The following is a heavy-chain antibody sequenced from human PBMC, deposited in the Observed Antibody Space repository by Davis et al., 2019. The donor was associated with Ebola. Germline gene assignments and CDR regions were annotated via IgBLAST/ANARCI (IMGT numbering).Heavy chain of an antibody. J-gene: IGHJ5*02. Sequence: SETLSLTCAVYGGSFNGYYWSWIRQPPGKGLEWIGEINHSGSTNYNPSLKSRVTISVDTSKNQFSLKLSSVTAADTAVYYCARDTYDRARFDPWGQGTLVSVSS. CDR1: GGSFNGYY. D-gene: IGHD3-9*01. V-gene: IGHV4-34*01. CDR3: ARDTYDRARFDP. CDR2: INHSGST.